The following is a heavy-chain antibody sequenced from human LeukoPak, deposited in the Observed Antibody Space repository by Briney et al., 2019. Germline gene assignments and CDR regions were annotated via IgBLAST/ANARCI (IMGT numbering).Heavy chain of an antibody. CDR3: ARGGYYDILTGSDAFDI. V-gene: IGHV4-34*01. Sequence: SETLSLTCAVYGGSFSGYYWSWIRQPPGKGLEWIGEINHSGSTNYNPSLKSRVTISVDRSKNQFSLKLSSVTAADTAVYYCARGGYYDILTGSDAFDIWGQGTMVTVSS. D-gene: IGHD3-9*01. CDR1: GGSFSGYY. J-gene: IGHJ3*02. CDR2: INHSGST.